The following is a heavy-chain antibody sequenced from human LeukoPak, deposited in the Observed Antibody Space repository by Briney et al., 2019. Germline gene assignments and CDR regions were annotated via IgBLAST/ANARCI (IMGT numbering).Heavy chain of an antibody. CDR3: VKEPRMRGLMITFGGVIVPDY. D-gene: IGHD3-16*02. Sequence: PGGSLRLYCAASGFTFSSYAMHWVRQAPGKGLEYVSAISSNSGGGSYYADSVKGRFSISRDNSQNTVYLQMNSLRADDTAIYYCVKEPRMRGLMITFGGVIVPDYWGHGTLVTVSS. J-gene: IGHJ4*01. CDR1: GFTFSSYA. V-gene: IGHV3-64*04. CDR2: ISSNSGGGS.